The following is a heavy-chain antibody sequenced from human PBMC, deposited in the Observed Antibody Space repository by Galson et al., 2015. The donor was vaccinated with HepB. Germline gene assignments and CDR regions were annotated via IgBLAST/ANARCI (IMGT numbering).Heavy chain of an antibody. CDR1: GFTFGDYS. CDR3: ARDGWNSVLFDH. Sequence: SLRLSCAASGFTFGDYSMNWARQAPGKGLEWVAYIRTGTNMIFYADSVKGRFTISRDNVNNSLFLQMSSLRHEDTAIYYCARDGWNSVLFDHWGQGTLVTVSS. V-gene: IGHV3-48*02. J-gene: IGHJ4*02. D-gene: IGHD1-1*01. CDR2: IRTGTNMI.